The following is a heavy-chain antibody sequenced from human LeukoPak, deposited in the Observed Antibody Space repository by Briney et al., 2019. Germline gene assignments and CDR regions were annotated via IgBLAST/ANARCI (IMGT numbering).Heavy chain of an antibody. V-gene: IGHV3-30*03. CDR3: ARGRSDPRYYGSGMDWFDP. CDR2: ISSDISYK. D-gene: IGHD3-10*01. Sequence: PGGSLRLACAASVFTFTTYAMVWVRQAPAKGLEWVAVISSDISYKSYADSVKGRFSISRDSSKNTLYLQMNSLRAEDTAVYYCARGRSDPRYYGSGMDWFDPWGQGTLVTVSS. J-gene: IGHJ5*02. CDR1: VFTFTTYA.